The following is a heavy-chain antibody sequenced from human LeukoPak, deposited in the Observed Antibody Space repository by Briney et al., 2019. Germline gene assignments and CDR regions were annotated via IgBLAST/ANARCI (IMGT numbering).Heavy chain of an antibody. CDR3: AKEIWPTVTTPGWTYFDY. D-gene: IGHD4-17*01. Sequence: GSLRLSCAASGFTFSSYWMSWVRQAPGKGLEWVANIKQDGSEKYYVDSVKGRFTISRDNAKNSLYLQMNSLRAEDTAVYYCAKEIWPTVTTPGWTYFDYWGQGTLVTVSS. V-gene: IGHV3-7*01. J-gene: IGHJ4*02. CDR2: IKQDGSEK. CDR1: GFTFSSYW.